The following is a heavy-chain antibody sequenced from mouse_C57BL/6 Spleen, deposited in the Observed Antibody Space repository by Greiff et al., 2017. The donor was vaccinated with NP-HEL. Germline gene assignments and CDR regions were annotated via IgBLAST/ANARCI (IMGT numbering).Heavy chain of an antibody. J-gene: IGHJ3*01. D-gene: IGHD1-1*01. CDR2: IRSKSSNYAT. Sequence: EVQGVESGGGLVQPKGSLKLSCAASGFTFNTYAMHWVRQAPGKGLEWVARIRSKSSNYATYYADSVKDRFTISRDDSQSMLYLQMNNLKTEDTAMYYCVRDGGYYGSSPWFAYWGQGTLVTVSA. CDR1: GFTFNTYA. V-gene: IGHV10-3*01. CDR3: VRDGGYYGSSPWFAY.